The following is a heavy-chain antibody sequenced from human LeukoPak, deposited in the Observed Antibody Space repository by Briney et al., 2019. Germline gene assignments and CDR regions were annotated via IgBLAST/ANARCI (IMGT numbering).Heavy chain of an antibody. CDR2: INPNSGGT. CDR1: GYTFTDYY. J-gene: IGHJ4*02. CDR3: ARASYYYDSSGYPGYYFDY. Sequence: GASVKVSCKASGYTFTDYYMHWVRQAPGQGLEWMGGINPNSGGTNYAQKFQGRVTMTRDTSISTAYMELSRLRSDDTAVYCCARASYYYDSSGYPGYYFDYWGQGTLVTVSS. D-gene: IGHD3-22*01. V-gene: IGHV1-2*02.